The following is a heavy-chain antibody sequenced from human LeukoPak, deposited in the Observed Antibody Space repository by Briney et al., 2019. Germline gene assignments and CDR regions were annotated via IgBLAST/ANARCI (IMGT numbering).Heavy chain of an antibody. J-gene: IGHJ4*02. V-gene: IGHV3-49*03. D-gene: IGHD2-2*01. Sequence: PGGSLTLSRAASGLTVSSNYMRWFREAPRKGRECVGFIRSKAYGGTTEYPASVKGKFTISRDDSKSIANLPMNSLQTEDTAVYYCTSGVPSFDYWGEGTLVTVSS. CDR2: IRSKAYGGTT. CDR1: GLTVSSNY. CDR3: TSGVPSFDY.